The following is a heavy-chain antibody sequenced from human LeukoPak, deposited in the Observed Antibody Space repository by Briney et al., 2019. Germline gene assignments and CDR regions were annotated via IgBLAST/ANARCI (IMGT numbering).Heavy chain of an antibody. CDR3: ARVGAAAGTALGY. CDR1: GGTFSSEA. J-gene: IGHJ4*02. V-gene: IGHV1-69*13. CDR2: IIPIFGTA. Sequence: GASVKVSCKTSGGTFSSEAFIWVRQAPGQGLEWMGGIIPIFGTANYAQKFQGRVTITADESTSTAYMELSSLRSEDTAVYYCARVGAAAGTALGYWGQGTLVTVSS. D-gene: IGHD6-13*01.